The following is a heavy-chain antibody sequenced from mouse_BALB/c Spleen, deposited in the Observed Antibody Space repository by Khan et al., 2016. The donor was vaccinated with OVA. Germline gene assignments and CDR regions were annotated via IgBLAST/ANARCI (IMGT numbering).Heavy chain of an antibody. CDR2: INSNGGST. Sequence: EVELVESGGGLVQPGGSLKLSCAASGFTFSSYGMSWVRQTPDKRLELVATINSNGGSTYYPDSVKGRFTISRDKAKNTLYLQLSSRKSEDTAMYYCARMARTINWGQGTTLTVSS. CDR3: ARMARTIN. CDR1: GFTFSSYG. J-gene: IGHJ2*01. V-gene: IGHV5-6-3*01.